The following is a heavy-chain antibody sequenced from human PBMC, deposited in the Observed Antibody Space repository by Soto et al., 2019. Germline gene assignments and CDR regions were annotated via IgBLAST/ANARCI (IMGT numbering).Heavy chain of an antibody. J-gene: IGHJ4*02. CDR2: ISAYNGNT. Sequence: QVQLVQSGAEVKKPGASVKVSCKASGYMFISYGINWVRQAPGQGLEWMGWISAYNGNTKYAQNLQGRVTMTTDTSTSTAYMEMRSRRSDDTAVYYCVRDLDGSGSYYTDYWGPGTLVTVSS. CDR1: GYMFISYG. D-gene: IGHD3-10*01. CDR3: VRDLDGSGSYYTDY. V-gene: IGHV1-18*01.